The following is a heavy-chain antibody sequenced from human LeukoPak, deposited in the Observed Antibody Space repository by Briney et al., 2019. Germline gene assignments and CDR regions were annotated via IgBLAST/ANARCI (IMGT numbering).Heavy chain of an antibody. Sequence: ASVKVSSTASGYTFTSYAMNWVRQAPGQGLEWMGWINTNTGNPTYAQGFTGRFVFSLDTSVSTAYLQISSLKAEDTAVYYCARGAVRGIVGATGYWGQGTLVTVSS. J-gene: IGHJ4*02. CDR1: GYTFTSYA. CDR3: ARGAVRGIVGATGY. V-gene: IGHV7-4-1*02. CDR2: INTNTGNP. D-gene: IGHD1-26*01.